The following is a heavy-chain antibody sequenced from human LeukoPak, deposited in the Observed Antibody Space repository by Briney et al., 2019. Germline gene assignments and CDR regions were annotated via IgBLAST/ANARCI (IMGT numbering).Heavy chain of an antibody. Sequence: PGRSLRLSCAASGFTFSNYGMHWVRQAPGKGLEWLAIMSYDGSDEYYADSVKGRFSISRDNSRYTLYLQMNSLRDEDTAVYYCAKDLVNYGDYDYYYYGVDVWGQGTTVTVSS. D-gene: IGHD4-17*01. CDR2: MSYDGSDE. CDR3: AKDLVNYGDYDYYYYGVDV. J-gene: IGHJ6*02. CDR1: GFTFSNYG. V-gene: IGHV3-30*18.